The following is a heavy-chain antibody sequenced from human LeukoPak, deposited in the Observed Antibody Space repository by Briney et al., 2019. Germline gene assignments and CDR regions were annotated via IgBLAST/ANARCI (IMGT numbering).Heavy chain of an antibody. D-gene: IGHD5-18*01. J-gene: IGHJ4*02. CDR1: GYTFTGYY. V-gene: IGHV1-2*02. CDR2: INPNSGDT. Sequence: ASVKVSCKASGYTFTGYYMHWVRQAPGQGLEWMGWINPNSGDTNYAQKFQGRVTMARDTSISTAYMELSRLRSDDTAVYYCGSMGYSYGYSSDYWGQGTLVTVSS. CDR3: GSMGYSYGYSSDY.